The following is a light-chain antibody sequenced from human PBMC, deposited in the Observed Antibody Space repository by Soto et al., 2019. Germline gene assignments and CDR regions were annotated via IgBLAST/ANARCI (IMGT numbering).Light chain of an antibody. Sequence: EIVLTQSPGTLSLSPGERATLSCRASQSVSNRYLAWYQQKPGQAPRSLIYAASSRATGIPDRFSGSGSGTDFTLPISRLEPEDFAVYYCQQYGSSPWTFGQGTKVEIK. V-gene: IGKV3-20*01. CDR3: QQYGSSPWT. CDR1: QSVSNRY. CDR2: AAS. J-gene: IGKJ1*01.